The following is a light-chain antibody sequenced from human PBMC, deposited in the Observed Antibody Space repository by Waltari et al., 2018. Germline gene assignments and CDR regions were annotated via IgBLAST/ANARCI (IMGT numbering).Light chain of an antibody. J-gene: IGLJ2*01. CDR3: QSYDRDLNAVL. CDR2: RDD. Sequence: QSVLTQPPSVSGAPGQSVTISCTGSSSNIGAGYDVHWYQQIPGSAPKVLIYRDDNRPSGVPGRFSGSKSGASASLSVTGLHVEDEADYFCQSYDRDLNAVLFGGGTKLTVL. CDR1: SSNIGAGYD. V-gene: IGLV1-40*03.